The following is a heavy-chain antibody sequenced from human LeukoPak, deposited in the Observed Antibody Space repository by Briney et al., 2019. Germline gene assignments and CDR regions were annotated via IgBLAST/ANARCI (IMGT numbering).Heavy chain of an antibody. CDR2: INTGNDNT. CDR3: ARGLNLGSGWPLDY. V-gene: IGHV1-3*04. J-gene: IGHJ4*02. CDR1: GYTFTNYA. D-gene: IGHD6-19*01. Sequence: ASVKVSCKASGYTFTNYAMHWVRQAPGQRLECMGWINTGNDNTKYSQKFQDRVTITRGTSASTAYMELSSLRSEDTAVYFCARGLNLGSGWPLDYWGQGTLVTVSS.